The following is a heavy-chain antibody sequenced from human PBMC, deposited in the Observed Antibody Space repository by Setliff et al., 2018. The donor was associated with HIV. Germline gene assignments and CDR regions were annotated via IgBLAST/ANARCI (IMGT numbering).Heavy chain of an antibody. CDR1: GFNFDDYG. V-gene: IGHV3-23*01. D-gene: IGHD3-3*01. J-gene: IGHJ5*02. CDR2: ISGGGGGT. CDR3: TRGQRLTIFGVVIRRDWFDP. Sequence: GGSLRLSCVTSGFNFDDYGMSWVRQAPGKGLEWVSAISGGGGGTNYADSVRGRFTISRDNSNNTLYLHMNNLRADDTAVYYCTRGQRLTIFGVVIRRDWFDPWGQGTLVTVSS.